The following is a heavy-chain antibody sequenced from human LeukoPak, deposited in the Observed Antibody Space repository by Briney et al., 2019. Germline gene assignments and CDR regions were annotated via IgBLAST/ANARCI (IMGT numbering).Heavy chain of an antibody. Sequence: PGGSLRLSCAASGFTFRSYWMSWVRQAPGKGLEWVANIKQDGSEKFYVDSVKGRFTISRDNAKNSLYLQMNSLRGEDTAVYYCVRETSIYCSGGSCYSIYFDYWGQGTLVTVSS. V-gene: IGHV3-7*01. CDR3: VRETSIYCSGGSCYSIYFDY. D-gene: IGHD2-15*01. CDR2: IKQDGSEK. J-gene: IGHJ4*02. CDR1: GFTFRSYW.